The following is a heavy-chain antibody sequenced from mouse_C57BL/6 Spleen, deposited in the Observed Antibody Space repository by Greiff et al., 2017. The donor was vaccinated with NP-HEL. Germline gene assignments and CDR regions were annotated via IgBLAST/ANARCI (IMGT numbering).Heavy chain of an antibody. V-gene: IGHV14-4*01. CDR2: IDPENGDT. CDR1: GFNIKDDY. Sequence: SGAELVRPGASVKLSCTASGFNIKDDYMHWVKQRPEQGLEWIGWIDPENGDTEYASKFQGKATITADTSSNTAYLQLSSLTSEDTAVYYGTTSGGRDFDYWGQGTTLTVSS. J-gene: IGHJ2*01. D-gene: IGHD3-1*01. CDR3: TTSGGRDFDY.